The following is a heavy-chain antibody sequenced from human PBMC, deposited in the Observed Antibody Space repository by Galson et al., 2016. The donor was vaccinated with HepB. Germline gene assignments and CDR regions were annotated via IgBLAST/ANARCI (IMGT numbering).Heavy chain of an antibody. CDR1: GGSLSGYY. CDR3: ARVSVFCSNGFCFTTAFDI. D-gene: IGHD2-8*01. CDR2: INLPGSA. Sequence: SETLSLTCAVSGGSLSGYYWSWLRQPPGKGLEWIGEINLPGSATYNPSLKSRVTISIDTSKNQFSLRQTSVTAADTSVYYCARVSVFCSNGFCFTTAFDIWGQGTMVTLSS. V-gene: IGHV4-34*01. J-gene: IGHJ3*02.